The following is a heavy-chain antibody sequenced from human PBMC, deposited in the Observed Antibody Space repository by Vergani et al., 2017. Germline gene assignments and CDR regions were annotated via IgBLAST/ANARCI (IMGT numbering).Heavy chain of an antibody. CDR2: IYYRGST. J-gene: IGHJ4*01. V-gene: IGHV4-59*01. CDR3: ARGRNYGSGSYYNDFDY. Sequence: QVQLQESGPGLVKPSETLSLTCTVSGGSISSYYWNWIRQPPGKGLEWSGYIYYRGSTNYNPSLKSQVTISVDTSKDQFSLKLSSVTAAATAVYYCARGRNYGSGSYYNDFDYWGRGTLVTVSS. CDR1: GGSISSYY. D-gene: IGHD3-10*01.